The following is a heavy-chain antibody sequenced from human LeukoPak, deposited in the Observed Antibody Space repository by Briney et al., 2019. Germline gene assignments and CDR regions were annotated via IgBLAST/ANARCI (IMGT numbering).Heavy chain of an antibody. CDR2: IYYSGST. J-gene: IGHJ5*02. Sequence: SETLSLTCTVSGGSVSSGSYYWSWIRQPPGKGLEWIGYIYYSGSTNYSPSLKSRVTISVDTSKNQFSLKLSSVTAADTAVYYCARDRPTPYSSSSTRWFDPWGQGTLVTVSS. CDR1: GGSVSSGSYY. D-gene: IGHD6-13*01. V-gene: IGHV4-61*01. CDR3: ARDRPTPYSSSSTRWFDP.